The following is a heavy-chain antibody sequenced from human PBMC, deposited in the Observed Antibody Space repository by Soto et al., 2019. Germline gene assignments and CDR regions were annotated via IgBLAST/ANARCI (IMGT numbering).Heavy chain of an antibody. CDR3: ARVRDHLLIGPIDS. CDR2: VSSGSSSTNI. V-gene: IGHV3-21*06. Sequence: EVHLVESGGGLVKPGGSLSLSCAVTGFTFSTYRMNWVRQAPGQGLEWVSCVSSGSSSTNIYYADSVQGRFTISRDNANYALVLQMNSLRAEDTAVYYCARVRDHLLIGPIDSWGPGILGTVSA. J-gene: IGHJ4*02. CDR1: GFTFSTYR. D-gene: IGHD2-2*01.